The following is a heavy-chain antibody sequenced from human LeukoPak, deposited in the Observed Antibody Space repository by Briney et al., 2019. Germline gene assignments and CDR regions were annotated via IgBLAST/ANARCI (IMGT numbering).Heavy chain of an antibody. J-gene: IGHJ4*02. CDR3: AKGGGLGNYYFDY. V-gene: IGHV3-53*01. Sequence: PGGFLRLSCAASGFIVSNTYMTWVRQAPGKALEWVSVIHNDGSTYYADSVKGRFTISRDNSKNMLFLRMNSLRAEDTAVYYCAKGGGLGNYYFDYWGQGTLVTVSS. CDR1: GFIVSNTY. D-gene: IGHD6-19*01. CDR2: IHNDGST.